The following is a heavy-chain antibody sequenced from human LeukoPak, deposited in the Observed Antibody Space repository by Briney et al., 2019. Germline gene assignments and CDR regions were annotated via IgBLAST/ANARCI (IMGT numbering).Heavy chain of an antibody. CDR2: IYYSGST. CDR1: GGSISSYY. Sequence: SETLSLTCTVSGGSISSYYWSWIRQPPGKGLEWIGYIYYSGSTNYNPSLKSRVTISVDTSKNQFSLKLSSVTAADTAVYYCARRNHYGSSGYEGLHAFDIWGQGTMVTVSS. D-gene: IGHD3-22*01. CDR3: ARRNHYGSSGYEGLHAFDI. J-gene: IGHJ3*02. V-gene: IGHV4-59*08.